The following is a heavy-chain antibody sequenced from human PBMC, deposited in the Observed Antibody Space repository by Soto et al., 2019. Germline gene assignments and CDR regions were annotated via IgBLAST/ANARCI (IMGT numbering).Heavy chain of an antibody. Sequence: QVQLQESGPGLVKPSGTLSLTCAVSGVSIGSHDWWTWVRQPPGKGLEWIGESHQSGNTNYNSSLGSRVTISLDKSKNHFSLPLSSVTVADTAVYYCATRDTGRVYWGQGTLVTVSS. CDR2: SHQSGNT. V-gene: IGHV4-4*02. CDR3: ATRDTGRVY. D-gene: IGHD5-18*01. CDR1: GVSIGSHDW. J-gene: IGHJ4*02.